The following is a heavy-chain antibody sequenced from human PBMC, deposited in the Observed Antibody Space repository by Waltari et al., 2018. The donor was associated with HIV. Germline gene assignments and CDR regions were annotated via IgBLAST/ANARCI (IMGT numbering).Heavy chain of an antibody. CDR1: GYTFTSYD. Sequence: QVQLVQSGAEVKKPGASVKVSCKASGYTFTSYDINWVRQATGQGLEWMGWMNPNSGNTGYAQKYQGRVTMTRNTSISTAYMELSSLRSEDTAVYYCARVTSKAGYYPYWGQGTLVTVSS. J-gene: IGHJ4*02. CDR2: MNPNSGNT. D-gene: IGHD3-9*01. V-gene: IGHV1-8*01. CDR3: ARVTSKAGYYPY.